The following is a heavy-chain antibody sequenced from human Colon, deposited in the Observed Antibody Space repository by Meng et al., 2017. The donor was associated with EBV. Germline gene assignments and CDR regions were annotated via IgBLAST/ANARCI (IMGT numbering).Heavy chain of an antibody. Sequence: VPLQEQGHGRVKPSHTLPLPCGSSGGSASRTGAAWNWIRPPPSRGLEWLGRTYYRSKWHNDYAVSVKGRIAIHADTSKNQFFLQLNSVTPEDTAVYYCARDYGTSRPFEYWGQGILVTVSS. CDR3: ARDYGTSRPFEY. J-gene: IGHJ4*02. D-gene: IGHD1/OR15-1a*01. CDR1: GGSASRTGAA. CDR2: TYYRSKWHN. V-gene: IGHV6-1*01.